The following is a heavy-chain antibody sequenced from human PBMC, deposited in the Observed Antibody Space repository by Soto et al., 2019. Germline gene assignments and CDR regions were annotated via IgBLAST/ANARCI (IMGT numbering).Heavy chain of an antibody. D-gene: IGHD3-22*01. J-gene: IGHJ4*02. CDR2: ISSSSSYI. V-gene: IGHV3-21*04. Sequence: HGGSRRLSWAASGFTFSSYSMNWGRQAPGKGLEWVSSISSSSSYIYYADSVKGRFTISRDNAKNSPYLQMNSLRAEDTAVYYCAKYGTMIVVVITTAHFDYWGQGTLVTVSS. CDR3: AKYGTMIVVVITTAHFDY. CDR1: GFTFSSYS.